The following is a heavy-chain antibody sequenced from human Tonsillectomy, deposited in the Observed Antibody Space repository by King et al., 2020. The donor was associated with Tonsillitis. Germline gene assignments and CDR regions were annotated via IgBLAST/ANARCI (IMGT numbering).Heavy chain of an antibody. CDR2: ISNDGSRT. V-gene: IGHV3-30*19. CDR3: AKGGLGGGYDVDSFDL. Sequence: VQLVKSGGGVVQPGRPLRLSCAASGFTFSSYGIHWVRQAPGKGLEWLSMISNDGSRTHFADSAKGRFTISRDNSNNTLYLSTNSLRPDDTAVYYCAKGGLGGGYDVDSFDLWGQGTMVTVSS. D-gene: IGHD5-12*01. CDR1: GFTFSSYG. J-gene: IGHJ3*01.